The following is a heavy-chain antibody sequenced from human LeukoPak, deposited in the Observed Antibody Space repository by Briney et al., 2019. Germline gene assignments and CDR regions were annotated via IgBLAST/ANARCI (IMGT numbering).Heavy chain of an antibody. J-gene: IGHJ4*02. V-gene: IGHV4-4*02. Sequence: SETLSLTCAVSGGSISSSNWWSWVRQPPGKGLEWIGEINHSGSTNYNPSLKSRVTISVDTSKNQFSLKLNSVTAADTAVYYCAREGYDILTGYYMYYWGQGTLVTVSS. D-gene: IGHD3-9*01. CDR2: INHSGST. CDR3: AREGYDILTGYYMYY. CDR1: GGSISSSNW.